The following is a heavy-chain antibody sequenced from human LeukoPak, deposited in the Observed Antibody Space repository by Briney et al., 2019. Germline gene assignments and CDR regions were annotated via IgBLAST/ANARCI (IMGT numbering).Heavy chain of an antibody. J-gene: IGHJ4*02. CDR3: ARASYDDKSVYRHFDN. Sequence: ETLSLTCTVSGGSISSRSYYWGWIRQPPGKGLEWVATIKKDGSDKYHVDSAKGRFTISRDNAKNSLYLQMNSPRAEDTALYYCARASYDDKSVYRHFDNWGQGTLVTVSS. D-gene: IGHD3-16*01. CDR1: GGSISSRSYY. V-gene: IGHV3-7*01. CDR2: IKKDGSDK.